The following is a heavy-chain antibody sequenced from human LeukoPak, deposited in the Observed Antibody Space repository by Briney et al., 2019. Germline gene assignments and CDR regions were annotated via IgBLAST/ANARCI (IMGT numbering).Heavy chain of an antibody. CDR1: GFTFSSYA. J-gene: IGHJ4*02. Sequence: SGGSLRLSCAASGFTFSSYAMHWVRQAPGKGLEYVSAISSNGGSTYYANSVKGRFTISRDNSKNTLYLQMGSLRAEDMAVYYCARAQSSDNYYDSSGYYDPNYFDYWGQGTLVTVSS. D-gene: IGHD3-22*01. CDR2: ISSNGGST. V-gene: IGHV3-64*01. CDR3: ARAQSSDNYYDSSGYYDPNYFDY.